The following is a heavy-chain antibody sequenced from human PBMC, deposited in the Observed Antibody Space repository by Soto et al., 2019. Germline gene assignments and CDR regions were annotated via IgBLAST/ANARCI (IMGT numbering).Heavy chain of an antibody. CDR3: ARDSPPYCSGGSCSRGWFDP. Sequence: GGSLRLSCAASGFTFSSYAMHWGRQAPGKGLEWVAVISYDGSNKYYADSVKGRFTISRDNSKNTLYLQMNSLRAEDTAVYYCARDSPPYCSGGSCSRGWFDPWGQGTLVTVSS. CDR1: GFTFSSYA. D-gene: IGHD2-15*01. J-gene: IGHJ5*02. CDR2: ISYDGSNK. V-gene: IGHV3-30-3*01.